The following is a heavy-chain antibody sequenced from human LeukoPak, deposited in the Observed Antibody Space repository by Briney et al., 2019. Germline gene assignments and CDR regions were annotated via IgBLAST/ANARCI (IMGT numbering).Heavy chain of an antibody. CDR1: GFTFSSYA. D-gene: IGHD3-22*01. J-gene: IGHJ4*02. Sequence: GGSLRLSCAASGFTFSSYAMHWARQAPGKGLEWVAVISYDGSNKYYADSVKGRFTISRDNSKNTLYLQMNSLRAEDTAVYYCARDYYDSSGYYYVWGQGTLVTVSS. CDR2: ISYDGSNK. CDR3: ARDYYDSSGYYYV. V-gene: IGHV3-30-3*01.